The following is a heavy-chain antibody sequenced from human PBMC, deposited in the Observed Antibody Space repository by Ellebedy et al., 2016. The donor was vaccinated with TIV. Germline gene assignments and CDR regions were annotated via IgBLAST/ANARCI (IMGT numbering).Heavy chain of an antibody. Sequence: ASVKVSCKASGYTFTSYYMHWVRQVPGKGLEWVGIIYPGDSDTRYSPSFQGQVTMSADKSINTAYLQWSSLEASDTATYYCARPLASGYAYGMDVWGQGTTVTVSS. D-gene: IGHD5-12*01. CDR1: GYTFTSYY. CDR3: ARPLASGYAYGMDV. V-gene: IGHV5-51*01. CDR2: IYPGDSDT. J-gene: IGHJ6*02.